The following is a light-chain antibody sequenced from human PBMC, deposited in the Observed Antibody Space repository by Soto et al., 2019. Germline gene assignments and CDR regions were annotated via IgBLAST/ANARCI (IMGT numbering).Light chain of an antibody. CDR3: QQYNKWPLFT. Sequence: EIVMTQSPVTLSVSPGERATVSCRASQSVSSNLAWYQQRPGQAPRLLMYGASTRATGIPARFSGSGSGTEFTLNISSLQSEDFAVYYCQQYNKWPLFTFGPGTRVDMK. CDR2: GAS. CDR1: QSVSSN. J-gene: IGKJ3*01. V-gene: IGKV3-15*01.